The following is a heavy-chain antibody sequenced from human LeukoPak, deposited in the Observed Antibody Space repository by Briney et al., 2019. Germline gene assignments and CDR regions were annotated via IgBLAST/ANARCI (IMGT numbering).Heavy chain of an antibody. V-gene: IGHV3-48*01. CDR2: ISSSSSPI. D-gene: IGHD3-10*02. J-gene: IGHJ6*04. CDR1: GFTFSSYS. CDR3: AELGITMIGGV. Sequence: GGSLRLSCAASGFTFSSYSMDWVRQAPGKGLEWVSYISSSSSPIYYADSVKGRFAISRDNAKNSLYLQMNSLRAEDTAVYYCAELGITMIGGVWGKGTTVTISS.